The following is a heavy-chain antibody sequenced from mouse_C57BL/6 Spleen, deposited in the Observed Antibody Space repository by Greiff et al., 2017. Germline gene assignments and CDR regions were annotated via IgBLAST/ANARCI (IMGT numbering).Heavy chain of an antibody. J-gene: IGHJ3*01. V-gene: IGHV5-17*01. CDR3: ARPRSGAWFAY. D-gene: IGHD1-3*01. CDR1: GFTFSDYG. CDR2: ISSGSSTI. Sequence: EVKLEESGGGLVKPGGSLKLSCAASGFTFSDYGMHWVRQAPEKGLEWVAYISSGSSTIYYADTVKGRFTISRDNAKNTLFLQMTSLRSEDTAMYYCARPRSGAWFAYWGQGTLVTVSA.